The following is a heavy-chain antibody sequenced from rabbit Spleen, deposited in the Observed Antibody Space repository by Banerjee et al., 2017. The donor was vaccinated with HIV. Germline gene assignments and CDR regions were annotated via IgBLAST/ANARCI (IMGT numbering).Heavy chain of an antibody. Sequence: QSLEESGGGLVQPGGSLTLSCKVSGFDLRTYGVSWVRQAPGKGLEWIGYIDGVFGTKYYARWVNGRFTISTHNAQNTLYLQMNSLTAADTATYFCVRGASSSGYYSLWGPGTLVTVS. V-gene: IGHV1S7*01. CDR1: GFDLRTYG. D-gene: IGHD1-1*01. J-gene: IGHJ4*01. CDR2: IDGVFGTK. CDR3: VRGASSSGYYSL.